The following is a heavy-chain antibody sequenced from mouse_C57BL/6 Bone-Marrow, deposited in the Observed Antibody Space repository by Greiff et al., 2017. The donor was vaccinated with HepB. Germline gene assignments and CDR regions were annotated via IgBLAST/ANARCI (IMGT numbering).Heavy chain of an antibody. CDR2: IYPRSGNT. CDR3: AREGALMGY. D-gene: IGHD1-1*02. CDR1: GYTFTSYG. J-gene: IGHJ2*01. Sequence: VMLVESGAELARPGASVKLSCKASGYTFTSYGISWVKQRTGQGLEWIGDIYPRSGNTYYNEKFKGKATLTADKSSSTAYMELRSLTSEDSAVYFCAREGALMGYWGQGTTLTVSS. V-gene: IGHV1-81*01.